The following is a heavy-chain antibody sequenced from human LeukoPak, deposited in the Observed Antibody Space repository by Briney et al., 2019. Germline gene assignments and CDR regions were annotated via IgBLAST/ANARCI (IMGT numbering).Heavy chain of an antibody. D-gene: IGHD5-12*01. CDR3: ARIRGYSGYDAGTFDY. J-gene: IGHJ4*02. V-gene: IGHV2-70*11. Sequence: SWVRQAPGKALEWLARIDWDDDKYYSTSLKTRLTFSKDTSKNQVVLTMTNMDPVDTATYYCARIRGYSGYDAGTFDYWGQGTLVTVSS. CDR2: IDWDDDK.